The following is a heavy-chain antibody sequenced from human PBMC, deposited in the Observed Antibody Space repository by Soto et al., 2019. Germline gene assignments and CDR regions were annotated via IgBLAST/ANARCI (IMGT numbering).Heavy chain of an antibody. J-gene: IGHJ4*02. CDR3: ARGPLFGR. CDR1: GGSISSGGYS. D-gene: IGHD3-3*01. CDR2: IYHSGST. V-gene: IGHV4-30-2*01. Sequence: PSETLSLTCAVSGGSISSGGYSWSWIRQPPGKGLEWIGYIYHSGSTYYNPSLKSRVTISVDRSKNQFSLKLSSVTAADTAVYYCARGPLFGRGGKETRVTVPQ.